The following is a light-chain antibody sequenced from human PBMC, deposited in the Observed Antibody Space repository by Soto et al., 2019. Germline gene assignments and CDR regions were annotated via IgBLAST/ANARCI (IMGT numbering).Light chain of an antibody. CDR1: QSVSSY. V-gene: IGKV3-11*01. J-gene: IGKJ5*01. Sequence: EIVLTQSPATLSLSPWEIATLSCGASQSVSSYLAWYQQKPGQAPRLLIYDASNRATGIPARFSGSGSGTDFTLTISSLEPEDFAVYYCQQRSNWPPDTFGQGTRLEIK. CDR2: DAS. CDR3: QQRSNWPPDT.